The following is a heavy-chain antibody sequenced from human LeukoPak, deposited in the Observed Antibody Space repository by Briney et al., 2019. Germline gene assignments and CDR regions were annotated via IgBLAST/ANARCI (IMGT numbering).Heavy chain of an antibody. D-gene: IGHD6-19*01. V-gene: IGHV4-4*07. Sequence: SETLSLTCAVYGGSFSGYYWSWIRQPAGKGLEWIGRIYTSGSTNYNPSLKSRVTMSVDTSKNQFSLKLSSVTAADTAVYYCARDLKGGIAVADWGQGTLVTVSS. CDR2: IYTSGST. J-gene: IGHJ4*02. CDR3: ARDLKGGIAVAD. CDR1: GGSFSGYY.